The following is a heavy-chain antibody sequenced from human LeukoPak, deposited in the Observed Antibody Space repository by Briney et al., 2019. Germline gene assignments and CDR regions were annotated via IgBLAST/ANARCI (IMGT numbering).Heavy chain of an antibody. CDR3: ARAGLYFYGSGNYFWFDP. CDR1: GFTFSDYY. Sequence: GGSLRLSCATSGFTFSDYYMTWIRQAPGKGLEWPSYISDVGDIISYADSVKGRFTISRDNAKDSLYLQMNSLRAEDTAVYYCARAGLYFYGSGNYFWFDPWGQGTLVTVSS. D-gene: IGHD3-10*01. CDR2: ISDVGDII. V-gene: IGHV3-11*01. J-gene: IGHJ5*02.